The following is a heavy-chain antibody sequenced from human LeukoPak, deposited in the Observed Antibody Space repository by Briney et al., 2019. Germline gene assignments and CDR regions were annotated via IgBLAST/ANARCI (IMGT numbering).Heavy chain of an antibody. CDR2: ISAYNDKT. V-gene: IGHV1-18*01. J-gene: IGHJ4*02. D-gene: IGHD1-1*01. CDR3: ARGEATTASDI. Sequence: ASVKVSCKASGYPFSTYGLTWVRQAPGQGFEWMGWISAYNDKTNYAQKFQDRVTMTRDTSTRTAYMELRSLTSDDTALYYCARGEATTASDIWGQGTLVTVSS. CDR1: GYPFSTYG.